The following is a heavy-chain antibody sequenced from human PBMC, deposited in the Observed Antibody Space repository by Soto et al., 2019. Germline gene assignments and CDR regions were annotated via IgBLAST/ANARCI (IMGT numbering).Heavy chain of an antibody. CDR2: IYYSGST. CDR1: GGSISSGGYF. J-gene: IGHJ3*02. Sequence: QVQLQESGPGLVKPSQTLSLTCTVSGGSISSGGYFWSWIRQRPGKGLEWIGDIYYSGSTNYNPSLKSRVTISIDTSQNQFSLSLDSVTAADTAVYYCARDPDDSTDAFDIWGQGTMVTVSS. V-gene: IGHV4-31*03. D-gene: IGHD2-21*02. CDR3: ARDPDDSTDAFDI.